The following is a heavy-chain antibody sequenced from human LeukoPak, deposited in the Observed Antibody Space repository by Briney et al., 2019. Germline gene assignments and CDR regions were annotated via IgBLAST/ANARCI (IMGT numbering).Heavy chain of an antibody. CDR2: ISGSGGST. J-gene: IGHJ4*02. CDR1: GFTFSSYA. CDR3: AKLDCSSTSCFYYFDY. D-gene: IGHD2-2*01. V-gene: IGHV3-23*01. Sequence: PGGSLRLSCAASGFTFSSYAMSWVRQAPGKGLEWVSAISGSGGSTYYADSVKGRFTISRDNSKNTPYLQMNSLRAEDTAVYYCAKLDCSSTSCFYYFDYWGQGTLATVSS.